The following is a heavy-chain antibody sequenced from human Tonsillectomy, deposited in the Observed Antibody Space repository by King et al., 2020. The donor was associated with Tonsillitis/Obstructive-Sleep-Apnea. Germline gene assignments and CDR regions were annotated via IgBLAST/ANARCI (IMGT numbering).Heavy chain of an antibody. J-gene: IGHJ6*03. CDR1: GGSISSYY. CDR3: ARDGIVVVPAAIRVDYYYYYYMDF. D-gene: IGHD2-2*02. V-gene: IGHV4-59*01. CDR2: IYYSGST. Sequence: QLQESGPGLVKPSETLFLTCTVSGGSISSYYGSWIRQPPGKGLEWFGYIYYSGSTNYNPSLKSRVTISVDTSKNQFSLKLSSVTAADTAVYYCARDGIVVVPAAIRVDYYYYYYMDFWGKGTTVTVSS.